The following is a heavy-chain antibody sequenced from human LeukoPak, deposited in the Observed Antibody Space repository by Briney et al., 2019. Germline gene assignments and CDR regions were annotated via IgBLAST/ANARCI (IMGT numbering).Heavy chain of an antibody. Sequence: GGFLRLSCAASGFTASSNYMSWVRQAPGKGLEWVSIIYSGGATYYADSVKGRFSISRDNSKNTLYLQMNSLRAEDTAVYFCATGRYYFDYWGQGTLVTVSS. CDR2: IYSGGAT. V-gene: IGHV3-66*01. CDR3: ATGRYYFDY. D-gene: IGHD1-26*01. J-gene: IGHJ4*02. CDR1: GFTASSNY.